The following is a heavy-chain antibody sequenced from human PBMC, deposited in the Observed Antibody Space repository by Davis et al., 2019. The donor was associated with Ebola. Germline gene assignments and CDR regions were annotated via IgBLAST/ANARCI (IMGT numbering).Heavy chain of an antibody. D-gene: IGHD5-12*01. V-gene: IGHV4-30-2*01. CDR2: IYFTGST. J-gene: IGHJ5*02. CDR1: GGSISTGGYS. Sequence: LRLSCTVSGGSISTGGYSWSWIRQPPGKGLEWIGSIYFTGSTYYNPSLRTRVTMSMHMSKNEFSLKLHSVTAADTAVYYCAGYDYWFDPWGQGALVTVSS. CDR3: AGYDYWFDP.